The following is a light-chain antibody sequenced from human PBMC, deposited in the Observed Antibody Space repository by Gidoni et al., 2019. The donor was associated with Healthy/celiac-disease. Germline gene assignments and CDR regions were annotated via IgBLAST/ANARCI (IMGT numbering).Light chain of an antibody. J-gene: IGKJ5*01. CDR1: QSISSY. Sequence: DIQMTQSPSSLSASVGDRVTITCRASQSISSYLNWYQQKPGKAPKLLIYAASSLQSGVPSRFSGSGSGTDFILTISSLQPEDFATYYCQQSYSTPGTFGQGTRLDSK. V-gene: IGKV1-39*01. CDR2: AAS. CDR3: QQSYSTPGT.